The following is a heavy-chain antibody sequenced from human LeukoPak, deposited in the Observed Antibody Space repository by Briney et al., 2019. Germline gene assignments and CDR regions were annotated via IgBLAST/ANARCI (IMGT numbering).Heavy chain of an antibody. D-gene: IGHD5-24*01. CDR2: IYHSGST. J-gene: IGHJ4*02. Sequence: SETLSLTCTVSGYSISSGYYWGWIRQPPGKGLEWIGSIYHSGSTYYNPSLKSRVTISVDTSKNQFSLKLSSVTAAGTAVYYCARVMSDGYNFGFDYWGQGTLVTVSS. CDR1: GYSISSGYY. CDR3: ARVMSDGYNFGFDY. V-gene: IGHV4-38-2*02.